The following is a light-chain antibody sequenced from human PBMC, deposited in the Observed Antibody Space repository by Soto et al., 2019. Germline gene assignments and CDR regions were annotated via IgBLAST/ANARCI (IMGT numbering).Light chain of an antibody. CDR1: QSISSY. CDR3: QQSYGTLLT. V-gene: IGKV1-39*01. Sequence: DIQMTQSPSSLPASVGDRVTITCRASQSISSYLNWYQQKPGKAPKLLIYAASSLQSGVPSRFSGSGSGTDFTLTISSLQPEDFATYYCQQSYGTLLTFGGGTKVDI. CDR2: AAS. J-gene: IGKJ4*01.